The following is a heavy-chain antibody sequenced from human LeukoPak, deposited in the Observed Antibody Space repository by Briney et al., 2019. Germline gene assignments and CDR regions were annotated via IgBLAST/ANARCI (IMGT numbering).Heavy chain of an antibody. CDR1: GYTFTSYY. J-gene: IGHJ3*02. CDR2: INPSGGST. CDR3: ARDGRAWDYDSSGYAFDI. V-gene: IGHV1-46*01. D-gene: IGHD3-22*01. Sequence: ASVKVSCKASGYTFTSYYMHWVRQAPGQGLEWMGIINPSGGSTSYAQKFQGRVTMTRDTSTSTVYMELSSLRSEDTAVYYCARDGRAWDYDSSGYAFDIWGQGTMVTVSS.